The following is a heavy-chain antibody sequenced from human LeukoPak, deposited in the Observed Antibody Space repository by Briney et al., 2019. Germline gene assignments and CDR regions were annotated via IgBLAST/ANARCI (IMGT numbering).Heavy chain of an antibody. J-gene: IGHJ4*02. Sequence: GGSLRLSCAASGFTFSSYGMHWVRQAPGKGLEWVAVTSYDGSNKYYADSVKGRFTIYRDNSKNTLYLQMNSLRAEDTAVYYCAKGTYYYDSSGYSDIDYWGQGTLVTVSS. CDR1: GFTFSSYG. D-gene: IGHD3-22*01. CDR3: AKGTYYYDSSGYSDIDY. V-gene: IGHV3-30*18. CDR2: TSYDGSNK.